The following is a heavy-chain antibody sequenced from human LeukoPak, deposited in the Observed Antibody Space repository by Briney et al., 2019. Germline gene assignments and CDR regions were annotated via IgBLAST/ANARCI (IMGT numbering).Heavy chain of an antibody. D-gene: IGHD2-15*01. CDR1: GYSFTSYW. Sequence: GESLKISCKGSGYSFTSYWIGWVRQMPGKGLEWMGIIYPGDSDTRYSPSFQGQVTISADKSISTAYLQWSSLKASDTAMYYCARSLGYCSGGSSYSDGWFDPWGQGTLVTVSS. CDR3: ARSLGYCSGGSSYSDGWFDP. V-gene: IGHV5-51*01. J-gene: IGHJ5*02. CDR2: IYPGDSDT.